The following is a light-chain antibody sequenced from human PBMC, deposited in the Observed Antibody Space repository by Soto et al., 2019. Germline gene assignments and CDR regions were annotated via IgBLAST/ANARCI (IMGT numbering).Light chain of an antibody. J-gene: IGKJ1*01. V-gene: IGKV1-5*01. CDR3: QQYNSYWT. Sequence: DIQLTQSPSTLSASVGDRGTITCRASQSISSWLAWYQQKPGKAPKLLIYDASRLESGVPSRFSGSGSGTEFTLTISSLQPDDFATYYCQQYNSYWTFGQGTKVDIK. CDR2: DAS. CDR1: QSISSW.